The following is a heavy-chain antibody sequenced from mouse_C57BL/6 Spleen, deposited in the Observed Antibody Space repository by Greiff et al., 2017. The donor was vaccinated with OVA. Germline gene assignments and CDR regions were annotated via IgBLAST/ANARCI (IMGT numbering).Heavy chain of an antibody. J-gene: IGHJ2*01. CDR3: ARSPTGSYFDY. V-gene: IGHV1-69*01. D-gene: IGHD4-1*02. CDR1: GYTFTSYW. Sequence: VQLQQPGAELVMPGASVKLSCKASGYTFTSYWMHWVKQRPGQGLEWIGEIDPADSYPNYNQKLKGRSTLPVDKDTSTAYMQISSLTSEDSSVYYVARSPTGSYFDYWGQGTTLTVSS. CDR2: IDPADSYP.